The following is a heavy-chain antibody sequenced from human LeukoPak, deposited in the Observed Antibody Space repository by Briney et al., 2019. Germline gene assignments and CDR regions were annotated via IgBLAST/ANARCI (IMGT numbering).Heavy chain of an antibody. D-gene: IGHD6-19*01. Sequence: ASVKVSRKASGYTFTSYGISCVRQPPGQGLEWMGWISAYNGNTNYAQKLQGRVTMTTDTSTSTAYMEMRSLRSDDTAVYYCAREFGSGWFDYWGEGTLVTVSS. CDR1: GYTFTSYG. CDR3: AREFGSGWFDY. CDR2: ISAYNGNT. J-gene: IGHJ4*02. V-gene: IGHV1-18*01.